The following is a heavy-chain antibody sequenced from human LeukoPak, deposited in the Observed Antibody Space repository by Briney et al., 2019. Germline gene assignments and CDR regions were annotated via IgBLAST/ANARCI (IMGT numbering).Heavy chain of an antibody. CDR3: ARQGYGGNPQGAADY. J-gene: IGHJ4*02. CDR1: GYTFINYD. Sequence: ASVKVSCKASGYTFINYDFSWVRQAPGQGLEWMGWISTYNGNTNYAQKLQGRVAMTTDTSTSTAYMELRSLRSDDTAVYYCARQGYGGNPQGAADYWGQGTLVTVSS. CDR2: ISTYNGNT. V-gene: IGHV1-18*01. D-gene: IGHD4-23*01.